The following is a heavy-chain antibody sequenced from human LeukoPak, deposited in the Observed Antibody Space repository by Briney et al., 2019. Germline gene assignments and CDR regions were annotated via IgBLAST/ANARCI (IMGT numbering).Heavy chain of an antibody. J-gene: IGHJ4*02. CDR2: ISSRGDST. V-gene: IGHV3-23*01. Sequence: GGSLILSCAASGFIFSNYAMSWVRQVPGRGLEWVSTISSRGDSTYDADSVKGRFTISRDNSKNSLYLQMNSVRAEDTAVYYYAKGPRPDLTVAHTVENWGPGTLVTVSS. D-gene: IGHD4-23*01. CDR3: AKGPRPDLTVAHTVEN. CDR1: GFIFSNYA.